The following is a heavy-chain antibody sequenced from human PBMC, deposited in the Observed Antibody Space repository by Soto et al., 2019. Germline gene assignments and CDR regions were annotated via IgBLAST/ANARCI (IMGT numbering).Heavy chain of an antibody. CDR2: ISGSGGST. CDR1: GFTFSSYA. V-gene: IGHV3-23*01. J-gene: IGHJ4*02. D-gene: IGHD2-2*01. CDR3: AKDGNIVVVPAASDY. Sequence: GSLRLSCAASGFTFSSYAMSWVRQAPGKGLEWVSAISGSGGSTYYADSVKGRFTISRDNSKNTLYLQMNSLRAEDTAVYYCAKDGNIVVVPAASDYWGQGTLVTVSS.